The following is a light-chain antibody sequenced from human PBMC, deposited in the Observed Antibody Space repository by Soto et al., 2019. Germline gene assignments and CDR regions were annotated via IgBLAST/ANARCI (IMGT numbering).Light chain of an antibody. CDR3: QQQDNYPLT. Sequence: DIQLTQSPSFLSASVGDSVTITCRASQGIRSYFAWYQQKPGNAPKLLIYSASTLQSAVPSRFSGGGSGTEFTLTISSLQPEDFATYYCQQQDNYPLTFGGGTKVDIK. V-gene: IGKV1-9*01. J-gene: IGKJ4*01. CDR2: SAS. CDR1: QGIRSY.